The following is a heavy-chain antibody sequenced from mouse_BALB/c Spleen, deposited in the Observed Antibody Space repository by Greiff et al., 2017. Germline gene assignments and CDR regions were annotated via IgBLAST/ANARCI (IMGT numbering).Heavy chain of an antibody. J-gene: IGHJ4*01. CDR3: ARGITTVVARRYYAMDY. CDR1: GFAFSSYD. V-gene: IGHV5-12-1*01. CDR2: ISSGGGST. Sequence: GKLVESGGGLVKPGGSLKLSCAASGFAFSSYDMSWVRQTPEKRLEWVAYISSGGGSTYYPDTVKGRFTISRDNAKNTLYLQMSSLKSEDTAMYYCARGITTVVARRYYAMDYWGQGTSVTVSS. D-gene: IGHD1-1*01.